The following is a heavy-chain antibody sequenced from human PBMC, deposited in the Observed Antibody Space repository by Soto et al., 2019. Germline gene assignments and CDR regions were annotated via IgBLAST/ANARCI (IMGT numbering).Heavy chain of an antibody. CDR3: ARYTETVMNDAFDI. D-gene: IGHD4-17*01. Sequence: QVQLQESGPGLVKPSETLSLTCTVSGGSISSYYWSWIRQPPGKGLEWIGYIYYSGSTNYNPSLKSRITLSVNTSKSQFSLKLSSVTAADTAVYYCARYTETVMNDAFDIWGQGTMVTVSS. CDR2: IYYSGST. V-gene: IGHV4-59*08. J-gene: IGHJ3*02. CDR1: GGSISSYY.